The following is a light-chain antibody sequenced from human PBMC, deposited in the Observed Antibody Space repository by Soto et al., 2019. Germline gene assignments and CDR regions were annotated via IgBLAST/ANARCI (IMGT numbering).Light chain of an antibody. CDR3: QQYGSSLFT. Sequence: EIVLTQSPGTLSLSPGERATLSCRASQSVSSSYLAWYQQKPGQAPRLLIYGACSRATGIPDRFSASGSGTDFTLTISSLDPEDFAVYYCQQYGSSLFTFGPGTKVDIK. J-gene: IGKJ3*01. CDR2: GAC. CDR1: QSVSSSY. V-gene: IGKV3-20*01.